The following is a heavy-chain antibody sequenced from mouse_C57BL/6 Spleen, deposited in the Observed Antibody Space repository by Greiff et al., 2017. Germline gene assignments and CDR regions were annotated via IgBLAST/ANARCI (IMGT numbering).Heavy chain of an antibody. CDR3: TGEGGPWLAY. CDR1: GFTFSNYW. J-gene: IGHJ3*01. CDR2: IRLKSDNYAT. Sequence: EVKVEESGGGLVQPGGSMKLSCVASGFTFSNYWMNWVRQSPEKGLEWVAQIRLKSDNYATPYAESVKGRFTISSDDSKSSVYLQMNNLRAEDTGIYYCTGEGGPWLAYWGQGTLVTVSA. D-gene: IGHD1-1*02. V-gene: IGHV6-3*01.